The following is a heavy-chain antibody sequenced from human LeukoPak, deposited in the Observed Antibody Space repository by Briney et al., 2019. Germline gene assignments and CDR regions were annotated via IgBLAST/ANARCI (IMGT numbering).Heavy chain of an antibody. CDR3: AKSGSSSPPYYYYMDV. V-gene: IGHV3-23*01. Sequence: GGSLRLSCAASGFTFSSYAMSWVRQAPGKGLEWVSAISGSGGSTYYADSVKGRFTISRDNSKNTLYLQMNSLRAEDTAVYYCAKSGSSSPPYYYYMDVWGKGTTVTVSS. J-gene: IGHJ6*03. CDR2: ISGSGGST. D-gene: IGHD6-6*01. CDR1: GFTFSSYA.